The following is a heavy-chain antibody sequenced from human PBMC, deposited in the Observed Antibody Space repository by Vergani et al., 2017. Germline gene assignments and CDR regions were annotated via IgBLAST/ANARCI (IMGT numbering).Heavy chain of an antibody. CDR1: GFTFSTYA. CDR2: LSGGGGST. CDR3: VKHAGSYENFFVS. J-gene: IGHJ4*02. Sequence: EVQLLESGGSLKQPGGSVRLSCAASGFTFSTYAMHWVRQAPGKGLEWVSALSGGGGSTYYADSFKGRFIISRDNSRDTLYLQMNSLRPEDTATYYCVKHAGSYENFFVSWGQGTLVTVSS. D-gene: IGHD1-26*01. V-gene: IGHV3-23*01.